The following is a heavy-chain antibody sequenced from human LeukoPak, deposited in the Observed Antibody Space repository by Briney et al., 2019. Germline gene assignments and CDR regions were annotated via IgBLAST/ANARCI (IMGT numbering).Heavy chain of an antibody. CDR3: ARNSGALVGAYDY. D-gene: IGHD1-26*01. CDR2: IYYSGST. Sequence: SETLSLTCTVSGGSISSYYWSWIRQPPGKGLEWIGYIYYSGSTNYNPSLKSRVTISVDTSKNQFSLKLSSVTAADTAVHYCARNSGALVGAYDYWGQGTLVTVSS. J-gene: IGHJ4*02. CDR1: GGSISSYY. V-gene: IGHV4-59*08.